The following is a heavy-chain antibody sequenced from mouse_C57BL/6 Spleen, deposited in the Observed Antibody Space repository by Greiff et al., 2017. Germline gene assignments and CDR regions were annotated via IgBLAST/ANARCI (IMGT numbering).Heavy chain of an antibody. V-gene: IGHV1-69*01. CDR2: IDPSDSYT. D-gene: IGHD3-2*02. CDR1: GYTFTSYW. Sequence: QVQLQQPGAELVMPGASVKLSCKASGYTFTSYWMHWVKQRPGQGLEWIGEIDPSDSYTKYNQQFKGKSTLTVDKSSSTAYMQLSSLTSEDSAVYYCAKRRMNSSGYGHCCDYWGQGTTLTVSS. J-gene: IGHJ2*01. CDR3: AKRRMNSSGYGHCCDY.